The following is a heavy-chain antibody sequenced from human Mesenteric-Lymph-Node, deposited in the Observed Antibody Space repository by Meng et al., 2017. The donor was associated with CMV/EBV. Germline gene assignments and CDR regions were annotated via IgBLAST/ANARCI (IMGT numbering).Heavy chain of an antibody. CDR3: AKNGGNWGSYFDY. D-gene: IGHD7-27*01. V-gene: IGHV3-23*01. CDR2: ISGSGGST. J-gene: IGHJ4*02. Sequence: CAASGFTFSSYDMSWVRQAPGKGLGLVSAISGSGGSTFYADSVKGRFTISRDNSKNTLSLQMNSLRAEDTAVYYCAKNGGNWGSYFDYWGQGTLVTVSS. CDR1: GFTFSSYD.